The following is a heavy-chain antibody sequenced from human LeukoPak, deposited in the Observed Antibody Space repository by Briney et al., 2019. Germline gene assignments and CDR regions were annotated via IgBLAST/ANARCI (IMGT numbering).Heavy chain of an antibody. J-gene: IGHJ3*02. CDR3: AKSSRYGSDAFDI. Sequence: GGSLRLSCAASGFTLSSYAMSWVRQAPGKGLEWVSAISGSGGSTYYADSVKGRFTISRDNSKNTLYLQMNSLRAEDTAVYYCAKSSRYGSDAFDIWGQGTMVTVSS. V-gene: IGHV3-23*01. CDR1: GFTLSSYA. D-gene: IGHD3-10*01. CDR2: ISGSGGST.